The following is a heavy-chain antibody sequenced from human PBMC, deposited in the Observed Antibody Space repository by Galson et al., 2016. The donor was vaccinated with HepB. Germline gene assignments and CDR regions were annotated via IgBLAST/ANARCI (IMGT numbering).Heavy chain of an antibody. J-gene: IGHJ6*02. D-gene: IGHD3-10*01. Sequence: SLRLSCEASGFTFSSYWLSWVRQAPEQGLEWVANIKADGREKYYTDTVKGRITISRDNARTSLYLQMNSLSADDTSVYYCAGGRLWFGEPHYYGMDVWGQGTTVTVSS. V-gene: IGHV3-7*01. CDR2: IKADGREK. CDR3: AGGRLWFGEPHYYGMDV. CDR1: GFTFSSYW.